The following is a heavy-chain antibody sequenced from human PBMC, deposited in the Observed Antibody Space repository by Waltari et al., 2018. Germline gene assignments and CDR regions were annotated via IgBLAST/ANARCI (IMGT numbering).Heavy chain of an antibody. J-gene: IGHJ6*02. CDR2: IKQDGSEK. CDR1: GFPFSSYW. D-gene: IGHD5-12*01. V-gene: IGHV3-7*01. Sequence: EVQLVESGGGLVQPGGSLSLSCAASGFPFSSYWMSWVRPAPGTGLEWVANIKQDGSEKYYVDSVKGRFTISRDNAKNSLYLQMNSLRAEDTAVYYCAREYSGYGPYYYYYGMDVWGQGTTVTVSS. CDR3: AREYSGYGPYYYYYGMDV.